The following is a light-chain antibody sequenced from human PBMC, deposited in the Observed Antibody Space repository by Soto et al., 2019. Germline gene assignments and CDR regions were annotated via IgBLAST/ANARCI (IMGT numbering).Light chain of an antibody. CDR2: AAS. J-gene: IGKJ4*01. CDR3: QQSYSTPLT. Sequence: DIQMTLSPTSLSAPVGDRVTITCRASQSISSYLNWYQQKPGKAPKLLIYAASSLQSGVPARFSGSGSGTDFTLTISSLQPEDFATYYCQQSYSTPLTFGGGTKVDIK. CDR1: QSISSY. V-gene: IGKV1-39*01.